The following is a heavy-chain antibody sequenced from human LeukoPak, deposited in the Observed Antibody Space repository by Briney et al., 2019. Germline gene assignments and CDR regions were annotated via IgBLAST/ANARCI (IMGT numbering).Heavy chain of an antibody. CDR1: GGPIVTTNYF. CDR3: AREPAATLVLPRAYFDY. V-gene: IGHV4-39*07. Sequence: KPSETLSLTCTVSGGPIVTTNYFWAWLRQPPGKGLVGIGFVFYSGSTYYDPSLKSQVTISVDPSTNKASMSLSSLTAADTAVYYCAREPAATLVLPRAYFDYGGQGT. D-gene: IGHD3-16*02. CDR2: VFYSGST. J-gene: IGHJ4*02.